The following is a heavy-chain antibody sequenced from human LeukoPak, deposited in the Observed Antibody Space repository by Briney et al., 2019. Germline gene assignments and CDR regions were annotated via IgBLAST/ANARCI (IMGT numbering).Heavy chain of an antibody. CDR1: GGTFSSYA. CDR2: IIPIFGTA. Sequence: ASVKVSCKASGGTFSSYAISWVRQAPGQGLEWMGGIIPIFGTANYAQKFQGRVTITADESTSTAYMELSSLRSEDTAVYYCARPLRRSSGWYGLPLDFDYWGQGTLSPSPQ. D-gene: IGHD6-19*01. CDR3: ARPLRRSSGWYGLPLDFDY. J-gene: IGHJ4*02. V-gene: IGHV1-69*13.